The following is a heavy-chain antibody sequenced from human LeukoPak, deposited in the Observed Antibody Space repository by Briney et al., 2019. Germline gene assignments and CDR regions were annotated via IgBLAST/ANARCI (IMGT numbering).Heavy chain of an antibody. CDR2: IYPGDSDT. CDR3: ARHDAARHEYYYYYYYMDV. V-gene: IGHV5-51*01. CDR1: GYSFTSYW. Sequence: GESLKISCKGSGYSFTSYWIGWVRQMPGKGLEWMGIIYPGDSDTRYSPSFQGQVTISADKSISTAYLQWSSLKASDTAMYYCARHDAARHEYYYYYYYMDVWGKGTTVTVSS. J-gene: IGHJ6*03. D-gene: IGHD6-6*01.